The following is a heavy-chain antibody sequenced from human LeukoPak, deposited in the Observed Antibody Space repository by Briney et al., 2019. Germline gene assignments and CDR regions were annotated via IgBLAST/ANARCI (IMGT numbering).Heavy chain of an antibody. CDR3: ANGGTYYDSSGYYSHFDY. D-gene: IGHD3-22*01. J-gene: IGHJ4*02. Sequence: GGSLRLSCAASGFTFSSYAMHWVRQAPGKGLEYVSAISSSGGSTFYANSVKGRFTISRDNSKNTLYLQMGSLKPEDMAVYYCANGGTYYDSSGYYSHFDYWGQGTLVTVSS. CDR2: ISSSGGST. V-gene: IGHV3-64*01. CDR1: GFTFSSYA.